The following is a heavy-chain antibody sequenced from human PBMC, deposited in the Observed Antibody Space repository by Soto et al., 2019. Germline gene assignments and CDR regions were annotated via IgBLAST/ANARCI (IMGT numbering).Heavy chain of an antibody. CDR3: VRYAYSLGWHFDF. D-gene: IGHD4-4*01. CDR2: VRSKGNNYAT. Sequence: GGSLRVSCAASGFTFSVSAMHWVRQASGKGLEWVGRVRSKGNNYATTYAASVKGRFTISRDDSKNTAYLQMDSLRTEDTAVYYCVRYAYSLGWHFDFWGRGALVTVSS. V-gene: IGHV3-73*01. CDR1: GFTFSVSA. J-gene: IGHJ2*01.